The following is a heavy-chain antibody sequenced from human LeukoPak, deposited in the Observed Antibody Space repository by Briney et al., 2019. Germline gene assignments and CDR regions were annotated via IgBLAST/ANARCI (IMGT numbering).Heavy chain of an antibody. V-gene: IGHV3-9*01. Sequence: HGRSLRLSCAASGFTFDDYAMHWVRQAPGKGLEWVSGISWNSGSIGYADSVKGRFTISRDNAKNSLYLQMNSLRAEDTALYYCAKDIGSGGSRNKYWHFDLWGRGTLVTVSS. CDR1: GFTFDDYA. CDR2: ISWNSGSI. CDR3: AKDIGSGGSRNKYWHFDL. J-gene: IGHJ2*01. D-gene: IGHD2-15*01.